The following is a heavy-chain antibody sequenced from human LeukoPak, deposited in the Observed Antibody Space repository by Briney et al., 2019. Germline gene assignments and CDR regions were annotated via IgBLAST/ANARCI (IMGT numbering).Heavy chain of an antibody. D-gene: IGHD3-3*01. CDR1: GGTFSSYA. V-gene: IGHV1-69*01. CDR3: ARKYYDSLDWLDP. Sequence: SVKVSCKASGGTFSSYAISWVRQAPGQGLEWMGWIIPIFGTANYAQKFQGRVTITADESASTAYMELSSLRSEDTAVYYCARKYYDSLDWLDPWAREPWSPSPQ. CDR2: IIPIFGTA. J-gene: IGHJ5*02.